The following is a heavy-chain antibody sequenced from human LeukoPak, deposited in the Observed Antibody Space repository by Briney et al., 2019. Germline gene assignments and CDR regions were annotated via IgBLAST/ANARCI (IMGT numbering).Heavy chain of an antibody. CDR2: IYYSGIT. CDR1: GGSISSYC. V-gene: IGHV4-59*01. D-gene: IGHD3-22*01. CDR3: ARVRALSYYDSSGDLYYFQY. Sequence: SETLSLTCTVSGGSISSYCWSWLRQPPGKGLEWRGFIYYSGITDYNPSLKSRVTISVDTSKNQFSLKLSSVTAADTAVYYCARVRALSYYDSSGDLYYFQYWGQGTLVTVSS. J-gene: IGHJ4*02.